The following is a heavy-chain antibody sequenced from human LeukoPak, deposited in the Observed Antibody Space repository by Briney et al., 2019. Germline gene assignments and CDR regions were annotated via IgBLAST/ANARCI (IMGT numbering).Heavy chain of an antibody. V-gene: IGHV3-23*03. CDR2: IYSGGST. J-gene: IGHJ4*02. D-gene: IGHD4-23*01. Sequence: GGSLRLSCAASGFTFDDYGMSWVRQAPGKGLEWVSVIYSGGSTYYADSVKGRFTISRDNSKNTLYLQMNSLRAEDTAVYYCARGGETVVTPDYFDYWGQGTLVTVSS. CDR1: GFTFDDYG. CDR3: ARGGETVVTPDYFDY.